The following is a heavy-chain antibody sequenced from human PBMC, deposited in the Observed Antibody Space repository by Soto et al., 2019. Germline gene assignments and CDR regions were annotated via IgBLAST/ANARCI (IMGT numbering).Heavy chain of an antibody. CDR1: GGSFSGYY. V-gene: IGHV4-34*01. J-gene: IGHJ3*02. D-gene: IGHD7-27*01. CDR3: ARDRGINWGVAAFDI. CDR2: INHSGST. Sequence: SETLSLTCAVYGGSFSGYYWSWIRQPPGKGLEWIGEINHSGSTNYNPSLKSRVTISVDTSKNQFSLKLSSVTAADTAVYYCARDRGINWGVAAFDIWGQGTMVTVSS.